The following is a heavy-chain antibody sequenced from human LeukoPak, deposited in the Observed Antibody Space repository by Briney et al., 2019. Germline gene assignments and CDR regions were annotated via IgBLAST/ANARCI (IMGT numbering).Heavy chain of an antibody. D-gene: IGHD6-19*01. CDR3: ARDLSDSSGFYNWFDP. CDR2: ISSSSSYI. V-gene: IGHV3-21*01. J-gene: IGHJ5*02. CDR1: GFTFSSYS. Sequence: KSGGSLRLSCAASGFTFSSYSMNWVRQAPGKGLEWVSSISSSSSYIYYADSVKGRFTISRDNAKNSLYLQMNSLRAEGTAVYYCARDLSDSSGFYNWFDPWGQGTLVTVSS.